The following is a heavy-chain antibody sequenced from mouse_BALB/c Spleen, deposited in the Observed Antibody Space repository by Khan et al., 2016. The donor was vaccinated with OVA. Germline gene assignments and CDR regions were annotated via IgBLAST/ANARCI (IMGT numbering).Heavy chain of an antibody. CDR1: GYTFTNFG. V-gene: IGHV9-1*02. CDR2: INTYTGEP. CDR3: ARGASYWYFDV. Sequence: QIQLVQSGPELKKPGETVKISCKASGYTFTNFGMNWVKQAPGKGLKWMGWINTYTGEPTYADDFKGRVAFSLETSASTAYLQINNLKNEDMATYFCARGASYWYFDVWGAGTMVTVSS. J-gene: IGHJ1*01.